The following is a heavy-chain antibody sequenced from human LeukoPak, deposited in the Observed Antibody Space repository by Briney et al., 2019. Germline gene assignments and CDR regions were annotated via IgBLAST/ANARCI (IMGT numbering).Heavy chain of an antibody. CDR1: GYTFTDYY. CDR2: VDPEEGET. CDR3: ARDPLQDYYYYMDV. J-gene: IGHJ6*03. V-gene: IGHV1-69-2*01. D-gene: IGHD1-1*01. Sequence: ASVKVSCKVSGYTFTDYYMHWVQQAPGKGLEWMGLVDPEEGETIYTEKFQGRVTITADTSTDTAYMELSSLRSEDTAVYYCARDPLQDYYYYMDVWGKGTTVTVSS.